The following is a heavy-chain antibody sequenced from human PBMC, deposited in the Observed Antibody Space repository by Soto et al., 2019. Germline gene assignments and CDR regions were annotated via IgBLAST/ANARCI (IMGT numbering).Heavy chain of an antibody. Sequence: ASVKVSCKASGGTFSSYAISWVRQAPGQGLEWMGGIIPIFGTANYAQKFQGRVTITADESTSTAYMELSSLRSEDTAVYYCAREASSSGYTYYFDYWGQGTLVTVS. J-gene: IGHJ4*02. CDR3: AREASSSGYTYYFDY. V-gene: IGHV1-69*13. CDR1: GGTFSSYA. CDR2: IIPIFGTA. D-gene: IGHD6-25*01.